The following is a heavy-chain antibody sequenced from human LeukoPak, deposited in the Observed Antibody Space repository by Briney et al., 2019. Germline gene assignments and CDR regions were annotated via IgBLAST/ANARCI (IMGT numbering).Heavy chain of an antibody. Sequence: GEPLKISCKGSGYSFTSYWIGWVRQMPGKGLEWMGIIYPGDCDTRYSPSFQGQVTISADKSISTAYLQWSSLKASDTAMYYCARLCLAVAGHNQNNGFDPWGQGTLVTVSS. CDR2: IYPGDCDT. CDR3: ARLCLAVAGHNQNNGFDP. D-gene: IGHD6-19*01. V-gene: IGHV5-51*01. CDR1: GYSFTSYW. J-gene: IGHJ5*02.